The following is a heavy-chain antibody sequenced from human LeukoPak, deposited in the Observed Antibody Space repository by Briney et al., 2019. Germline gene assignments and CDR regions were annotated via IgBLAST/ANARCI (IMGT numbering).Heavy chain of an antibody. CDR3: AKVRVGY. V-gene: IGHV3-30*04. CDR2: ISYDESNK. D-gene: IGHD3-10*01. CDR1: GFTFSSYA. J-gene: IGHJ4*02. Sequence: GGSLRLSCAASGFTFSSYAMHWVRQAPGKGLAWVVVISYDESNKYYADSVKGRFTISRDNSKNTLYLQMNSLRAEDTAVYYCAKVRVGYWGQGPLVTVSS.